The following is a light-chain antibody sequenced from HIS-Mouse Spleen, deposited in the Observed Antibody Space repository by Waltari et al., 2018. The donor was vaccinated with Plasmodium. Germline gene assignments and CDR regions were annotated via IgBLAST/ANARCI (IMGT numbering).Light chain of an antibody. J-gene: IGKJ3*01. Sequence: EIGMTQSQATLSVSQGERATLSCRASQSVSSNLAWYQQKPGQAPRLLIYGASTRATGIPARFSGSGSGTEFTLTISSLQSEDFAVYYCQQYNNWSFTFGPGTKVDIK. CDR2: GAS. V-gene: IGKV3-15*01. CDR3: QQYNNWSFT. CDR1: QSVSSN.